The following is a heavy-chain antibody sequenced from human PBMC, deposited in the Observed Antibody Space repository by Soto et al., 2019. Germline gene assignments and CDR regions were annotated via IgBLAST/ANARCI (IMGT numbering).Heavy chain of an antibody. CDR2: IIPIFGTA. J-gene: IGHJ3*02. D-gene: IGHD3-10*01. CDR3: ARESITMGRGVIMLEGDAFDI. CDR1: GGTFSSYA. Sequence: SVKVSCKASGGTFSSYAISWVRQAPGQGLEWMGGIIPIFGTANYAQKFQGRVTITADESTSTAYMELSSLRSEDTAVYYCARESITMGRGVIMLEGDAFDIWGQGTMVTVSS. V-gene: IGHV1-69*13.